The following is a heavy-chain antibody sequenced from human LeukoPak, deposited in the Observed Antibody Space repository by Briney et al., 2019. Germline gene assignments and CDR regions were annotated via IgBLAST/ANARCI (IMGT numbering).Heavy chain of an antibody. V-gene: IGHV3-21*01. J-gene: IGHJ4*02. Sequence: PGGSLRLSCAASGFTFSSYSINWVRQAPGKGLEWVSSISGSSGYIYYADSVKGRFTISRDNAKNSLYRQMNSLRAEDTAVYYCARDLHGDYAFDYWGQGTLVTVSS. CDR1: GFTFSSYS. CDR3: ARDLHGDYAFDY. CDR2: ISGSSGYI. D-gene: IGHD4-17*01.